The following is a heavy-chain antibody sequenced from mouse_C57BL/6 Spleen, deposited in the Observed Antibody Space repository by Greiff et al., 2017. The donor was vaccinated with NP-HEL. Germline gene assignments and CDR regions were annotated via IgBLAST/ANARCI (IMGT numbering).Heavy chain of an antibody. V-gene: IGHV1-15*01. Sequence: QVQLQQSGAELVRPGASVTLSCKASGYTFTDYEMHWVKQTPVHGLEWIGAIDPETGGTAYNQKFKGKAILTADKSSSTAYIELRSLTSEDSTVYYYTRKKVLLRFFDYWGQGTTLTVSS. D-gene: IGHD2-9*01. CDR2: IDPETGGT. CDR1: GYTFTDYE. J-gene: IGHJ2*01. CDR3: TRKKVLLRFFDY.